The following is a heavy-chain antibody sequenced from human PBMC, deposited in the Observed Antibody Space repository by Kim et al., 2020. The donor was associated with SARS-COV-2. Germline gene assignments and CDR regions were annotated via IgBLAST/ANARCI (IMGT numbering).Heavy chain of an antibody. Sequence: GGSLRLSCAASGFRFSSYGMHWVRQAPGKGLEWVAVISYDGRNKFYIDSVRGRFTISRDNSKNTLYLQMNSLRAEDTAVYYCAKDPSYCSGANCYTYYYYYGMDVWGQGTTV. CDR2: ISYDGRNK. J-gene: IGHJ6*02. V-gene: IGHV3-30*18. CDR1: GFRFSSYG. D-gene: IGHD2-2*02. CDR3: AKDPSYCSGANCYTYYYYYGMDV.